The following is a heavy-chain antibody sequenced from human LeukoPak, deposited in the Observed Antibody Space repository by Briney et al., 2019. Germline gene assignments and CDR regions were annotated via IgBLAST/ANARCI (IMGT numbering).Heavy chain of an antibody. J-gene: IGHJ4*02. CDR1: GFTFSSYD. Sequence: QAGGSLRLSCAASGFTFSSYDMHWVRHATGKGLEWVSAIGTAGDTYYPGSVKGRFTISRENAKNSLYLQMNSLRAGDTAVYYCARRQPSGGFDYWGQGTLVTVSS. D-gene: IGHD2-15*01. CDR2: IGTAGDT. CDR3: ARRQPSGGFDY. V-gene: IGHV3-13*01.